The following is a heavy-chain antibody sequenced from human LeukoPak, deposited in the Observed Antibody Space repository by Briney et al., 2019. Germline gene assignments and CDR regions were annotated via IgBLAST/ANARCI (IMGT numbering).Heavy chain of an antibody. CDR3: ARSLPYGTTWYGRSDF. J-gene: IGHJ4*02. V-gene: IGHV3-53*01. CDR1: GFTVSSSY. CDR2: IYSGGNT. Sequence: SGGSLRLSCAASGFTVSSSYVSWVRQAPGKGLEWVSVIYSGGNTFYADSVKGRFTISRDTSQNMLYLQMNSLRAEDTAIYYCARSLPYGTTWYGRSDFWGQGTLVTVSS. D-gene: IGHD6-13*01.